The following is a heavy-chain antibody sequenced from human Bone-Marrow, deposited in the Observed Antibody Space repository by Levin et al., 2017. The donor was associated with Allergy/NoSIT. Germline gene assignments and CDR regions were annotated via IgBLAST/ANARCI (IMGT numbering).Heavy chain of an antibody. CDR2: IYYSGST. CDR3: ARHEWWKLDYD. Sequence: SETLSLTCTVSGGSISSSSYYWGWIRQPPGKGLEWIGSIYYSGSTYYNPSLKSRVTISVDTSKNQFSLKLSSVTAADTAVYYGARHEWWKLDYDWGQGTLVTVSS. D-gene: IGHD2-15*01. CDR1: GGSISSSSYY. J-gene: IGHJ4*02. V-gene: IGHV4-39*01.